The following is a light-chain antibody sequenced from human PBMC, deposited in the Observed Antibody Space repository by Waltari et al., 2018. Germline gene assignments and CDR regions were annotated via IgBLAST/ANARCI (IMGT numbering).Light chain of an antibody. J-gene: IGLJ3*02. Sequence: QLVLTQSPSASASLGASVKLTCTLDSGHSTNIIAWQQQQPQKGPRYLMKVNSDGSHSKGDEIPDRFSGSSSSSGTERYLTISSVQSEDEADYYCQTGGHGTWVFGGGTKLTVL. CDR2: VNSDGSH. CDR3: QTGGHGTWV. CDR1: SGHSTNI. V-gene: IGLV4-69*01.